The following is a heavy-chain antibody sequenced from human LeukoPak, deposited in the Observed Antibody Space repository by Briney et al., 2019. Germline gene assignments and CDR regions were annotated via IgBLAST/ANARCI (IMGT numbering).Heavy chain of an antibody. CDR3: AFLDIYDGSGYYKGYFNY. Sequence: RASVKVSCKVSGYTLTELSMHWVRQAPGKGLEWMGGFDPEDGETIYAQKFQGRVTMTEDTSTDTAYMELSTLRSEDTAVYYCAFLDIYDGSGYYKGYFNYWGQGTLVTVSS. CDR2: FDPEDGET. CDR1: GYTLTELS. V-gene: IGHV1-24*01. D-gene: IGHD3-22*01. J-gene: IGHJ4*02.